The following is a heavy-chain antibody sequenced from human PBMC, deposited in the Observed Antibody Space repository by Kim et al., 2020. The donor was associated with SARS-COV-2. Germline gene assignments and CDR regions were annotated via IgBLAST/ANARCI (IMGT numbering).Heavy chain of an antibody. J-gene: IGHJ4*01. CDR2: IGSSSSSK. CDR1: GFTFSTYT. CDR3: ARVGIYSGGGFKDH. D-gene: IGHD6-19*01. V-gene: IGHV3-21*01. Sequence: GGSLRLSCAASGFTFSTYTMNWVRQAPGKGLEWVSSIGSSSSSKYYADSVKGRFTISRDNAKNTLYLQMHSLRAEDTAVYFCARVGIYSGGGFKDHWG.